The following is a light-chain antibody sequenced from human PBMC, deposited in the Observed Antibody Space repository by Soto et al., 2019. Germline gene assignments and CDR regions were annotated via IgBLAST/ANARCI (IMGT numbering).Light chain of an antibody. Sequence: QSALTQPPSASGSPGQSVTISCTGTSSDIGGYNSVSWYQQHPGKAPRLMIYEVNKRPSGVPDRFSGSKSGYTASLTVSGLQSGDEADYYCGTWDDSLSVGVFGGGTKLTVL. J-gene: IGLJ3*02. CDR3: GTWDDSLSVGV. CDR2: EVN. V-gene: IGLV2-8*01. CDR1: SSDIGGYNS.